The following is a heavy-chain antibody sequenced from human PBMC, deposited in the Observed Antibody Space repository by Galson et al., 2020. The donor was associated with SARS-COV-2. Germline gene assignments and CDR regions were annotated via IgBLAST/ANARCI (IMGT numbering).Heavy chain of an antibody. CDR3: AREDITIFGEPYYYGMDV. J-gene: IGHJ6*02. D-gene: IGHD3-3*01. CDR1: GYTFTSYG. Sequence: ASLKVSCKASGYTFTSYGISWWRQAPGQGLEGMGWISAYNVNTNYAQKLQGRVTMTTDTSTSTAYMEMRSLRSDDTAVYYCAREDITIFGEPYYYGMDVWGQGTTVTVSS. CDR2: ISAYNVNT. V-gene: IGHV1-18*04.